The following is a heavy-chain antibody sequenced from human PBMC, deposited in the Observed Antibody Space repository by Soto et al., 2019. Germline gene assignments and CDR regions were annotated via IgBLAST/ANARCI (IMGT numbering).Heavy chain of an antibody. CDR2: ISGSGGST. CDR1: GFTFSSYA. V-gene: IGHV3-23*01. D-gene: IGHD3-9*01. CDR3: ASFRGPDWLFSHFDY. J-gene: IGHJ4*02. Sequence: PGGSLRLSCAASGFTFSSYAMSWVRQAPGKGLEWVSAISGSGGSTYYADSVKGRFTISRDNSKNTLYLQMNSLRAEDTAVYYCASFRGPDWLFSHFDYWGQGTLVTVSS.